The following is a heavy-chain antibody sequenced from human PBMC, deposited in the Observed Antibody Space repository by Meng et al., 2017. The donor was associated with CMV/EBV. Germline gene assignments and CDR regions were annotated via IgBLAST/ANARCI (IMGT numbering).Heavy chain of an antibody. J-gene: IGHJ3*02. V-gene: IGHV4-30-4*08. Sequence: GQLAEWCPGMVQPSQTPSLPCPVSGGSISSGDYYWSWIRQPPGKGLEWIGYIYYSGSTYYNPSLKSRVTISVDTSKNQFSLKLSSVTAADTAVYYCARVRVVTPGGNYAFDIWGQGTMVTVSS. CDR2: IYYSGST. CDR1: GGSISSGDYY. D-gene: IGHD2-21*02. CDR3: ARVRVVTPGGNYAFDI.